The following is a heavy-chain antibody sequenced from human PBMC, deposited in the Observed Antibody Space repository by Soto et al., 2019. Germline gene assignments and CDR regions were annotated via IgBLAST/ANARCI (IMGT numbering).Heavy chain of an antibody. V-gene: IGHV2-5*02. Sequence: QITLKESGPALVKPTQTLTLTCTLSGLSLTTSGVGVGWIRQPPGKALEWLALIYWDDDKRYSPSLKNRLTITKDTSKNQVFLTITNMDPVDTGTYYSAHRRPGYYFDYWGQGALVTVSS. J-gene: IGHJ4*02. D-gene: IGHD2-21*01. CDR1: GLSLTTSGVG. CDR3: AHRRPGYYFDY. CDR2: IYWDDDK.